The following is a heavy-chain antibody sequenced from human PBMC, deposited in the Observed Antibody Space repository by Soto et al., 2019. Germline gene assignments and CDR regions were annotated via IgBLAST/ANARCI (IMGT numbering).Heavy chain of an antibody. D-gene: IGHD4-17*01. Sequence: QVQLQESGPGLVKPSDTLSHTCAVSGYSISSSNWWGWIRQPPGKGLEWIGYIYYSGSTYYNPSLKSRVSMSVDTAKNQFSLKRISVTAVDTAVYYCARKNGVLDAFDIWGQGTMVTVSS. CDR1: GYSISSSNW. CDR2: IYYSGST. V-gene: IGHV4-28*01. J-gene: IGHJ3*02. CDR3: ARKNGVLDAFDI.